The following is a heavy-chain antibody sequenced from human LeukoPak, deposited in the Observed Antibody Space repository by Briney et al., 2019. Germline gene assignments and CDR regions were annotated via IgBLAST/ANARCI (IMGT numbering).Heavy chain of an antibody. CDR2: IYYSGST. D-gene: IGHD3-22*01. V-gene: IGHV4-59*01. CDR3: ARDFHYDSSGRSSPYYYYYMDV. CDR1: GGSISSYY. Sequence: SETLSLTCTVSGGSISSYYWSWIRQPPGKGLEWIGYIYYSGSTNYNPSLKSRVTISVDTSKNQFSLKLSSVTAADTAVYYCARDFHYDSSGRSSPYYYYYMDVWGKGTTVTVSS. J-gene: IGHJ6*03.